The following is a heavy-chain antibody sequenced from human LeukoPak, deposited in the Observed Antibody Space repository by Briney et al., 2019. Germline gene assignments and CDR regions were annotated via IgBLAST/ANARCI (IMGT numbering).Heavy chain of an antibody. J-gene: IGHJ4*02. CDR1: GGSISGYY. V-gene: IGHV4-59*01. Sequence: PSETLSLTCIVSGGSISGYYWSWLRQPPGKGLEWIGYMYNSGSTNYNPSLKSRVTISVDTSNNQFSLKLSAVTAADTAVHYCARDRWGSSGHFDYWGQGTLVTVSS. CDR2: MYNSGST. CDR3: ARDRWGSSGHFDY. D-gene: IGHD3-22*01.